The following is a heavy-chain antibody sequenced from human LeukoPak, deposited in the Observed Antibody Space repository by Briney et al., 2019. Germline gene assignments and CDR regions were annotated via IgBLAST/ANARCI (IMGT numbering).Heavy chain of an antibody. V-gene: IGHV6-1*01. CDR3: ARVPRIGQYSYGILNDAFDI. Sequence: SQTLSLTYAISGDSVSSNSAAWNWIRQSPSRGLEWLGRTYYRSKWYNDYAVSVKSRITIKPDTSKNQFSLQLNSVTPEDTAVYYCARVPRIGQYSYGILNDAFDIWGQGTMVTVSS. J-gene: IGHJ3*02. D-gene: IGHD5-18*01. CDR2: TYYRSKWYN. CDR1: GDSVSSNSAA.